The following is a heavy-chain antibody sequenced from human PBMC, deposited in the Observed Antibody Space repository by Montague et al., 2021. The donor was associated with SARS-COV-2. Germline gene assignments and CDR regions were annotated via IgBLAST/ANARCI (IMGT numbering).Heavy chain of an antibody. CDR2: ISYDVSNK. V-gene: IGHV3-30-3*01. CDR1: GFTFSSYA. J-gene: IGHJ6*02. CDR3: ARAQGGNYYYGMDI. Sequence: SLRLSCAASGFTFSSYAMHWVRQAPGKGLEWMAVISYDVSNKYXXXSXXARFTISRDNSKNTLYLQMNSLRVEDTAVSYCARAQGGNYYYGMDIWGQGTTVTVSS. D-gene: IGHD3-16*01.